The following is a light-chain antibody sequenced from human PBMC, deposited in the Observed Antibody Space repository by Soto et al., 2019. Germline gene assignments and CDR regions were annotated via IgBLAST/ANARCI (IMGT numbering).Light chain of an antibody. Sequence: QSALTQPASVSGSPGQSITISCTGTSSDVGGYAYVSWYQHHPGKAPKLMIYEVSNRPSGVSNRFSGSKSGNTASLTISGLQAADEAEYYCSAYTSTFRVFGGGTKLTVL. CDR3: SAYTSTFRV. CDR1: SSDVGGYAY. CDR2: EVS. J-gene: IGLJ3*02. V-gene: IGLV2-14*01.